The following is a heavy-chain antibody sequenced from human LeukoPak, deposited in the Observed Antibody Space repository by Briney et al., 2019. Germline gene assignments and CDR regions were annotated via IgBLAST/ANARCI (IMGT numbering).Heavy chain of an antibody. CDR1: GYSISRGFY. Sequence: SETLSLTCTVSGYSISRGFYWGCIRQPPGKGLEWIGSINYSGSTYNNPSLRSRVTMSLDTSKNQFSLKLSSVTAADTAVYYCARDGRPYYYDTSGFGAFDIWGQGKMVTVSS. D-gene: IGHD3-22*01. CDR3: ARDGRPYYYDTSGFGAFDI. J-gene: IGHJ3*02. V-gene: IGHV4-38-2*02. CDR2: INYSGST.